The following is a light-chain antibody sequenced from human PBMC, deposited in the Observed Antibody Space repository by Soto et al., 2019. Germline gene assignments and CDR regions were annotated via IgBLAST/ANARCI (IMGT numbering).Light chain of an antibody. V-gene: IGKV1-17*01. J-gene: IGKJ5*01. Sequence: DIQMTQSPSSLSASVGDRVTITCRASQGIRDDLAWYLQKSVKAPELLIYAASSLLSGVPSRFSGSGSGTDFTLTISSLQPEDFATYYCLQHKGFPITSGQGTRLEIK. CDR2: AAS. CDR3: LQHKGFPIT. CDR1: QGIRDD.